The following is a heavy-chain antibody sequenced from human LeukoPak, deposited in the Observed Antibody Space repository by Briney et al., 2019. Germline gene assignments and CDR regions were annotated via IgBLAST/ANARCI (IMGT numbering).Heavy chain of an antibody. Sequence: SETLSLTCTVSGDSVTSYYWSWIRQPPGEGLEWIAYIHNSGSTNYNPSLRSRVTISVDTSKDQFSLKLSSVTAADTAVYYCVRDWEGFNFDIWGQGTMVTVSS. CDR1: GDSVTSYY. J-gene: IGHJ3*02. V-gene: IGHV4-59*02. CDR2: IHNSGST. CDR3: VRDWEGFNFDI. D-gene: IGHD1-26*01.